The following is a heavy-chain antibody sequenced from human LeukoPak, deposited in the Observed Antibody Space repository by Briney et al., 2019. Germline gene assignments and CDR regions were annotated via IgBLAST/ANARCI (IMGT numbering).Heavy chain of an antibody. D-gene: IGHD1/OR15-1a*01. CDR1: GFTISNND. J-gene: IGHJ2*01. CDR2: IGTAGDT. CDR3: ARELEQPGLWYFDL. V-gene: IGHV3-13*01. Sequence: GGSLRLSCAASGFTISNNDMHWVRQVIGKGLEWVAGIGTAGDTSYLGSEKGRFTISRANAGNSLYLQMNSLRAGDTAVYYCARELEQPGLWYFDLWGRGTLVTVSS.